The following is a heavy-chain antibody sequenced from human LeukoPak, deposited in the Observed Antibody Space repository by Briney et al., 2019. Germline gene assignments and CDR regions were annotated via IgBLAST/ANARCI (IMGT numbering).Heavy chain of an antibody. CDR1: GGTFSSYA. CDR3: ARGGHYCDSSGYYYDY. D-gene: IGHD3-22*01. CDR2: IIPIFGTA. Sequence: SVKVSCKASGGTFSSYAISWVRQAPGQGLEWMGGIIPIFGTANYAQKFQGRVTITADESTSTAYMELSSLRSEDTAVYYCARGGHYCDSSGYYYDYWGQGTLVTVSS. J-gene: IGHJ4*02. V-gene: IGHV1-69*13.